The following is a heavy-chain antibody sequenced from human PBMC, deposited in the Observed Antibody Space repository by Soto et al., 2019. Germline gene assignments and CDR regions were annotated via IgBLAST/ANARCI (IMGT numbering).Heavy chain of an antibody. J-gene: IGHJ6*02. CDR3: ALTGGQQLAALGMDV. CDR1: GDSVSSNSAA. Sequence: LSLTCAISGDSVSSNSAAWNWIRQSPSRGLEWLGRTYYRSKWYNDYAVSVKSRITINPDTSKNQFSLQLNSVTPEDTAVYYCALTGGQQLAALGMDVWGQGTTVTVSS. D-gene: IGHD6-13*01. CDR2: TYYRSKWYN. V-gene: IGHV6-1*01.